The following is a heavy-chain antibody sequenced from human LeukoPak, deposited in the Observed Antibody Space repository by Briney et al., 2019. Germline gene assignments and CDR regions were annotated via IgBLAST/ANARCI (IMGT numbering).Heavy chain of an antibody. D-gene: IGHD3-10*01. CDR2: IIPIFGTT. CDR3: ARARFPYYRLSGADSYFMDV. CDR1: GYTFINYY. Sequence: ASVKVSCKASGYTFINYYMHWVRQAPGQGLEWMGGIIPIFGTTNYAQKFRGRVTITADKSTSTAYMELSSLRSEDTGVYYCARARFPYYRLSGADSYFMDVWGKGTTVTVSS. V-gene: IGHV1-69*06. J-gene: IGHJ6*03.